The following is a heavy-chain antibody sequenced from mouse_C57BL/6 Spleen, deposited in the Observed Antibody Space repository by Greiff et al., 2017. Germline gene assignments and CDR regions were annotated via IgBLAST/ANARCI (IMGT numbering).Heavy chain of an antibody. CDR2: IDPSDSET. D-gene: IGHD2-4*01. V-gene: IGHV1-52*01. CDR3: AREIYYDYDGRYFDV. J-gene: IGHJ1*03. CDR1: GYTFTSYW. Sequence: VQLQQPGAELVRPGSSVKLSCKASGYTFTSYWMHWVKQRPIQGLEWIGNIDPSDSETHYNQKFKDKATLTVDKSSSTAYMQLSSLTSEDSAVYYCAREIYYDYDGRYFDVWGTGTTVTVSS.